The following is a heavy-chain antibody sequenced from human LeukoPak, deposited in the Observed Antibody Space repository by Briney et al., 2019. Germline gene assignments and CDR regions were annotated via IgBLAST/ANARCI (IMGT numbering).Heavy chain of an antibody. Sequence: ASVKVSCKASGYTFTGYYMHWVRQAPGQGLEWMGWINPNSGGTNYAQKFQGRVTMTRDTSISTAYMELSRLRSDDTAVYYCARDTEVVVITGNYFDYWGQGTLVTVSS. CDR1: GYTFTGYY. J-gene: IGHJ4*02. CDR2: INPNSGGT. D-gene: IGHD3-22*01. V-gene: IGHV1-2*02. CDR3: ARDTEVVVITGNYFDY.